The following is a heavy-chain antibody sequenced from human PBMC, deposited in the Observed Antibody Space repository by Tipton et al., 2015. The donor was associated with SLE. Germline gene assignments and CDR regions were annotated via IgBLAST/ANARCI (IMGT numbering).Heavy chain of an antibody. CDR1: GFTFSSYA. D-gene: IGHD3-3*01. CDR3: ARVFVDFWSGYSDYYYMDV. Sequence: SLRLSCAASGFTFSSYAMHWVRQAPGKGLEWVAVISYDGSNKYYADSVKGRFTISRDNSKNTLYLQMNSLRAEDTAVYYCARVFVDFWSGYSDYYYMDVWGKGTTVTVSS. V-gene: IGHV3-30-3*01. J-gene: IGHJ6*03. CDR2: ISYDGSNK.